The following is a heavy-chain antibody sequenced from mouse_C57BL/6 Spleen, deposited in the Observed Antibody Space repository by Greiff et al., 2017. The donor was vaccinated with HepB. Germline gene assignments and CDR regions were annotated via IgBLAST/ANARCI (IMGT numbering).Heavy chain of an antibody. CDR1: GFPFNTYA. CDR3: VRWDGYYEGFAY. CDR2: IRSKSSNYAT. D-gene: IGHD2-3*01. J-gene: IGHJ3*01. Sequence: GGGLVQPKGSLKLSCAASGFPFNTYAMHWVRQAPGKGLEWVARIRSKSSNYATYYADSVKDRFTIARDDSQSMLYLQMNNLKTEDTAMYYCVRWDGYYEGFAYWGQGTLVTVSA. V-gene: IGHV10-3*01.